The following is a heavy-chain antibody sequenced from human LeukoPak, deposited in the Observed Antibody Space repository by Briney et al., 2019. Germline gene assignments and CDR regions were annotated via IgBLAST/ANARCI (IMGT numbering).Heavy chain of an antibody. J-gene: IGHJ4*02. Sequence: SETVSLTCTVSGGSISSSSYYWGWIRQPPGKGLEWIGSIYYSGSTYYNPSLKSRVTISVDTSKNQFSLKLSSVTAADTAVYYCARERGHYYDSSGYPDYWGQGTLVTVSS. CDR3: ARERGHYYDSSGYPDY. CDR2: IYYSGST. V-gene: IGHV4-39*07. CDR1: GGSISSSSYY. D-gene: IGHD3-22*01.